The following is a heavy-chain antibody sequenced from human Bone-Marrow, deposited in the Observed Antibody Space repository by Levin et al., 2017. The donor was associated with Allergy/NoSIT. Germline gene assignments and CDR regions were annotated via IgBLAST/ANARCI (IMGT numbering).Heavy chain of an antibody. CDR1: GLTFSHAW. D-gene: IGHD3-22*01. CDR3: ATDSDYYGSSGYRDGY. J-gene: IGHJ4*02. V-gene: IGHV3-15*01. Sequence: GGSLRLSCAASGLTFSHAWMSWVRQAPGKGLEWVGRIKSKGDGGTIHYAAPVKGRFTISRDESKNMLYLQMNSLKAEDSAVYYCATDSDYYGSSGYRDGYWGQGTLVTVSS. CDR2: IKSKGDGGTI.